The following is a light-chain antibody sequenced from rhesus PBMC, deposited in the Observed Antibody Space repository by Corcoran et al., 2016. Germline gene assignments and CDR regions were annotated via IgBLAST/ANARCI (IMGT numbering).Light chain of an antibody. J-gene: IGKJ2*01. CDR1: ENVNNY. CDR3: QHGYGTAYS. V-gene: IGKV1-74*01. Sequence: DIQMTQSPSSLSASVGDRVTITCRASENVNNYLNWYQQKPGKAPKLLIDKASTLQSGVPSRFSGIGSGTDYTFTISSLQPEDVATYYCQHGYGTAYSFGQGTKVEIK. CDR2: KAS.